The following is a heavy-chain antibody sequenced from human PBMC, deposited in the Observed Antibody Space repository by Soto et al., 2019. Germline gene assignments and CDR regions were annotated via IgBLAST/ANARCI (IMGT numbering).Heavy chain of an antibody. CDR3: ARDKQLSLYYYYYYGMDV. D-gene: IGHD5-18*01. J-gene: IGHJ6*02. CDR1: GFTFSSYS. Sequence: EVQLVESGGGLVKPGGSLRLSCAASGFTFSSYSMNWVRQAPGKGLEWVSSISSSSSYIYYADSVKGRFTISRDNAKNSLYLQMNSLRAEDTAVYYCARDKQLSLYYYYYYGMDVWGQGTTVTVSS. V-gene: IGHV3-21*01. CDR2: ISSSSSYI.